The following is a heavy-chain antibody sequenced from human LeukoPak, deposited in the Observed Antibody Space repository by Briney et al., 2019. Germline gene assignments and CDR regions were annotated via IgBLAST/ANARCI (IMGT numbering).Heavy chain of an antibody. CDR1: GYTFTSYA. J-gene: IGHJ4*02. CDR2: IIPIFGTA. D-gene: IGHD3-22*01. V-gene: IGHV1-69*05. CDR3: ARDLLDQHTLVHYDRGVNFDY. Sequence: SVKVSCKASGYTFTSYAISWVRQAPGQGLEWMGGIIPIFGTANYAQKFQGRVTITTDESTSTAYMELSSLRSEDTAVYYCARDLLDQHTLVHYDRGVNFDYWGQGTLVTVSS.